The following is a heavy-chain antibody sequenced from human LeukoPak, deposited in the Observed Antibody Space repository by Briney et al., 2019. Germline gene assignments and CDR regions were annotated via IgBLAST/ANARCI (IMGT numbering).Heavy chain of an antibody. CDR1: GFSFTNYC. CDR2: IYPGDSDT. Sequence: GESLKISCKASGFSFTNYCIGWVRQMPGKGLEWMGIIYPGDSDTRYSPSFQGQVTISADKSISTAYLQWSSLRASDTAMYYCATLGVRGVIFDYWGQGTLVTVSS. J-gene: IGHJ4*02. V-gene: IGHV5-51*01. D-gene: IGHD3-10*01. CDR3: ATLGVRGVIFDY.